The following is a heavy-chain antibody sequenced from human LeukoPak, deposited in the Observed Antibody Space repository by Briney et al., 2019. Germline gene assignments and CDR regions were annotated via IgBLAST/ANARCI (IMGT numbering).Heavy chain of an antibody. CDR3: ARDSGYIVVVPAAGLPDY. V-gene: IGHV3-30-3*01. J-gene: IGHJ4*02. Sequence: GRSLRPSCAASGFTFSSYAMHWVRQAPGKGLEWVAVISYDGSNKYYADSVKGRFTISRDNSNNTLYLQMNSLRAEDTAVYYCARDSGYIVVVPAAGLPDYWGQGTLVTVSS. CDR2: ISYDGSNK. CDR1: GFTFSSYA. D-gene: IGHD2-2*01.